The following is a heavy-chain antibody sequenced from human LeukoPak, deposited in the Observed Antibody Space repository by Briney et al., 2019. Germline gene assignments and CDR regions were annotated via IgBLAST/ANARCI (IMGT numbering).Heavy chain of an antibody. V-gene: IGHV3-21*01. CDR1: GFTFSSYS. CDR2: ISSSSSYI. CDR3: ATDPTRSYDALNY. Sequence: GGSLRLSCAASGFTFSSYSMNWVRQAPGKGLEWVSSISSSSSYIYYADSVKGRFTISRDNAKNSLYLQMNSLKPEDTAVYYCATDPTRSYDALNYWGQGTLVTVSS. J-gene: IGHJ4*02. D-gene: IGHD3-22*01.